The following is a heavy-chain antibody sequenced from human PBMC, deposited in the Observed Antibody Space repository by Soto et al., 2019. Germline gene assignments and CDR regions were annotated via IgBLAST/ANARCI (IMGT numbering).Heavy chain of an antibody. J-gene: IGHJ6*02. Sequence: QVQLVQSGTEVKKPGASVKVSCKTSGYSFANQAINWVRQAPGQGLEWVGWISGRSGNSNYAETVRGRVTMTTDTSTGTAYLELRALTTDGTAVYYGARGYDSSAYFYPLGDGMDVWGQGTTVTVSS. CDR2: ISGRSGNS. D-gene: IGHD3-22*01. V-gene: IGHV1-18*01. CDR1: GYSFANQA. CDR3: ARGYDSSAYFYPLGDGMDV.